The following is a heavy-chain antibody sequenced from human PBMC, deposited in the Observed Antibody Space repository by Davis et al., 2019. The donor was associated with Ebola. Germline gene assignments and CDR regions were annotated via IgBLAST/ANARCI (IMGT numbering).Heavy chain of an antibody. J-gene: IGHJ4*02. Sequence: ASVKVSCKASGYTFTSYAMHWVRQAPGQRLEWMGWINAGNGNTKYSQKFQGRVTITRDTSASTAYMELSSLSSEDTAVYYCARGDCGGDCYSPAAYWGQGTLVTVSS. V-gene: IGHV1-3*01. CDR2: INAGNGNT. D-gene: IGHD2-21*01. CDR3: ARGDCGGDCYSPAAY. CDR1: GYTFTSYA.